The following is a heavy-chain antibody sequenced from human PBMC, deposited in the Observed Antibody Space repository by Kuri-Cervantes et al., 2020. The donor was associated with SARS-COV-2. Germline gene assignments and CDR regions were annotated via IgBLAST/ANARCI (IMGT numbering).Heavy chain of an antibody. V-gene: IGHV3-23*01. CDR1: GFTFDNYA. CDR3: TTESRYVY. CDR2: ISGSSRDT. Sequence: GGSLRLSCAASGFTFDNYAMTWVRQAPGKGLEWVSTISGSSRDTKYADSVWGRFTISRDNSKNTLYLQMDSLKTEDTAVYYCTTESRYVYWGQGTLVTVSS. D-gene: IGHD1-1*01. J-gene: IGHJ4*02.